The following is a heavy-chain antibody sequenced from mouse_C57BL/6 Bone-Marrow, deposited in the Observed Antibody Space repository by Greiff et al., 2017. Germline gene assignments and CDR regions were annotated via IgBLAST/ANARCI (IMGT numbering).Heavy chain of an antibody. Sequence: VQLQQPGAELVKPGASVKMSCKASGYTFTSYWITWVKQRPGQGLEWIGGIYPGSGSTNYNEKFKSKATLTVDTSSSTAYMQLSSLTSEDSAVYYCARRWILLLYAMDYWGQGTSVTVSS. D-gene: IGHD1-1*01. CDR1: GYTFTSYW. CDR2: IYPGSGST. CDR3: ARRWILLLYAMDY. J-gene: IGHJ4*01. V-gene: IGHV1-55*01.